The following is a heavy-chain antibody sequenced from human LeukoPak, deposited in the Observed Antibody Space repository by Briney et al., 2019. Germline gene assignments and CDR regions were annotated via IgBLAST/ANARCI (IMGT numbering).Heavy chain of an antibody. CDR3: ARYSSSSGGPSYFLDY. CDR2: IDDDGTDT. V-gene: IGHV3-74*01. D-gene: IGHD6-6*01. J-gene: IGHJ4*02. Sequence: GGSLGLSCAASGFTSGSYWMHWVRQAPGKGPEWVSRIDDDGTDTHYAVSVKGRFTISRDNAKNTVYLQINNLRAEDTAVYFCARYSSSSGGPSYFLDYWGQGTLVTVSS. CDR1: GFTSGSYW.